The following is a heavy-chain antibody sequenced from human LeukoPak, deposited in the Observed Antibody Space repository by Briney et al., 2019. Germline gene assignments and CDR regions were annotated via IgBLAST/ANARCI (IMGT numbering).Heavy chain of an antibody. Sequence: SETLSLTCTVSGGSISIYYWSWIRQPPGKGLEWIGYTYYSGSTNYNPSLKSRVTISVDTSKNQFSLKLSSVTAADTAVYYCARGSSSWYYFDYWGQGTLVTVSS. V-gene: IGHV4-59*01. D-gene: IGHD6-13*01. CDR1: GGSISIYY. CDR2: TYYSGST. J-gene: IGHJ4*02. CDR3: ARGSSSWYYFDY.